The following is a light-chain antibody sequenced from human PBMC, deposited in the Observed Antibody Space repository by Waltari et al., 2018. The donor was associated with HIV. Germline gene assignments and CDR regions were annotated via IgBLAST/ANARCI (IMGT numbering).Light chain of an antibody. Sequence: QSALAQPPSASGSAGQSVTISCTGTSSDVGAYNYVSWYQQHPGKSPKLIIMDVPRGPAGVPGRFSGSKSGHTASLTVAGLQGGDEAEYYCSSYADSDTRVVFGGGTKLTVL. CDR2: DVP. CDR1: SSDVGAYNY. V-gene: IGLV2-8*01. CDR3: SSYADSDTRVV. J-gene: IGLJ2*01.